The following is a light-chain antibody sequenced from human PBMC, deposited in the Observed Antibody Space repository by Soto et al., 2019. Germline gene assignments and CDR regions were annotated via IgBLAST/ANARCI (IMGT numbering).Light chain of an antibody. CDR3: SSYTTVFTYV. V-gene: IGLV2-14*02. CDR1: SSDVGSYNL. Sequence: QSVLTQPASVSGSPGQSITISCTGTSSDVGSYNLVSWYQQHPGKAPKLMIYEGSKRPSGVSSRFSGSKSGNTASLTISGLQTEDEADYYCSSYTTVFTYVFGTGTKVTVL. J-gene: IGLJ1*01. CDR2: EGS.